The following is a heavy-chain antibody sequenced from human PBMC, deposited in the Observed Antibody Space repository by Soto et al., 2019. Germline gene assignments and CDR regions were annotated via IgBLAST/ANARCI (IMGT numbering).Heavy chain of an antibody. CDR2: INHSGST. J-gene: IGHJ6*02. V-gene: IGHV4-34*01. Sequence: SETLSLTCAVYGGSFSGYYWSWIRQPPGKGLEWIGEINHSGSTNYNPSLKSRVTISVDTSKNQFSLKLSSVTAADTAVYYCASLRITMVRGVITPDYYGMDVWGQGTTVTVSS. CDR3: ASLRITMVRGVITPDYYGMDV. D-gene: IGHD3-10*01. CDR1: GGSFSGYY.